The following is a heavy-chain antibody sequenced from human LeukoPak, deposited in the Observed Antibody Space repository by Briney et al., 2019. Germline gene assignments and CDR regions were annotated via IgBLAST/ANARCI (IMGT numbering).Heavy chain of an antibody. V-gene: IGHV3-30*03. CDR2: ISYDGSNK. CDR1: GFTFSSYG. CDR3: ARGSRRQLLYYYYGMDV. J-gene: IGHJ6*02. Sequence: GRSLRLSCAASGFTFSSYGMHWVRQAPGKGLEWVAVISYDGSNKYYADSVKGRFTISRDNSKNTLYLQMNSLRAEDTAVYYCARGSRRQLLYYYYGMDVWGQGTTVTVSS. D-gene: IGHD2-2*01.